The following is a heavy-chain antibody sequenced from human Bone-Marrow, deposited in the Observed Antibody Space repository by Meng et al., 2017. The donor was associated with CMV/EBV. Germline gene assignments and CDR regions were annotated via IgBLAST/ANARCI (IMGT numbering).Heavy chain of an antibody. J-gene: IGHJ5*02. Sequence: SGYTFSTFGISWVRQAPGQGFEWMGWISAYNGNTNYAQKCQGRVTMTTDTSTSTAYMELRSLRSDDTAVYFCARDLIAARPGWFDPWGQGTLVTVSS. V-gene: IGHV1-18*01. D-gene: IGHD6-6*01. CDR1: GYTFSTFG. CDR3: ARDLIAARPGWFDP. CDR2: ISAYNGNT.